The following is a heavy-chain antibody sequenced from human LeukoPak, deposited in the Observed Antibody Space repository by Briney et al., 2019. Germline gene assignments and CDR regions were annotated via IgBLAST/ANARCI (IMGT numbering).Heavy chain of an antibody. CDR2: ISSSSSYI. D-gene: IGHD2-15*01. CDR3: AKRYCSGGSCYSGSDF. J-gene: IGHJ4*02. V-gene: IGHV3-21*04. CDR1: GFTFSSYS. Sequence: GGSLRLSCAASGFTFSSYSMNWVRQAPGKGLEWVSSISSSSSYIYYADSVKGRFTISRDNSKNTLYLQINSLRADDTAVYYCAKRYCSGGSCYSGSDFWGQGTLVTVSS.